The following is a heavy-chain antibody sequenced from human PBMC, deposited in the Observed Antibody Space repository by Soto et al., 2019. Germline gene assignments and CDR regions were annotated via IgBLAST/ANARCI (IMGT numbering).Heavy chain of an antibody. Sequence: ASVKVSCKASGYTFTSYGISWVRQAPGQGLEWMGWISAYNGNTNYAQKLQGRVTMTTDTSTSTAYMELRSLRSDDTAVYYCARGSDFWRGWGPDNYYYYMDVWGKGTTVTVSS. CDR2: ISAYNGNT. V-gene: IGHV1-18*01. J-gene: IGHJ6*03. CDR3: ARGSDFWRGWGPDNYYYYMDV. CDR1: GYTFTSYG. D-gene: IGHD3-3*01.